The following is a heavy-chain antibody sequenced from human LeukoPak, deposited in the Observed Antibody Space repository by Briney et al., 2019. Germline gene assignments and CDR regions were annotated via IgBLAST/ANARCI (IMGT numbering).Heavy chain of an antibody. D-gene: IGHD1-26*01. CDR1: GFTFSSYA. Sequence: GGSLRLSCAASGFTFSSYAMSCVRQAPGKGPEWVSAISGSGGSTYYADSVKGRFTISRDNSKNTLYLQMNSLRAEDTAVYYCAKGKIVRNAFDIWGQGTMVTVSS. CDR2: ISGSGGST. CDR3: AKGKIVRNAFDI. V-gene: IGHV3-23*01. J-gene: IGHJ3*02.